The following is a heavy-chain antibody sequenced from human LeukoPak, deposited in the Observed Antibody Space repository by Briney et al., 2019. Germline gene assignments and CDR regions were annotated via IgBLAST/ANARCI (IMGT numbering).Heavy chain of an antibody. V-gene: IGHV4-31*03. J-gene: IGHJ6*02. D-gene: IGHD5-18*01. Sequence: KTSETLSLTCTVSGGSISSGGYYWSWIRQHPGKGLEWIGYIYYSGSTYYNPSLKSRVTISVDTSKNQFSLKLSSVTAADTAVYYCARALIVDTAMDPAPNGMDVWGQGTTVTVSS. CDR3: ARALIVDTAMDPAPNGMDV. CDR1: GGSISSGGYY. CDR2: IYYSGST.